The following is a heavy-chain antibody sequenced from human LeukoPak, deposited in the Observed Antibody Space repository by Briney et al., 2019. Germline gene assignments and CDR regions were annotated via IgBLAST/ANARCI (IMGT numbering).Heavy chain of an antibody. CDR1: GFTFDDYA. J-gene: IGHJ4*02. D-gene: IGHD2-2*01. Sequence: GRSLRLSCAASGFTFDDYAMHWVRHAPGKGLEWVSGISWNSGSMGYADSVKGRFTISRDNAKNSLYLQMNSLRAEDTALYYCAKDTEGYCSSTSCYILDYWGQGTLVTVSS. V-gene: IGHV3-9*01. CDR3: AKDTEGYCSSTSCYILDY. CDR2: ISWNSGSM.